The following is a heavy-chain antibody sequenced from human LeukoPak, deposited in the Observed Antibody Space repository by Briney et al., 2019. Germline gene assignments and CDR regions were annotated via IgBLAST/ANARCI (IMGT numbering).Heavy chain of an antibody. CDR1: GFTVSSNY. CDR3: ARVGGYCTNGVCYTDY. J-gene: IGHJ4*02. CDR2: IYSGGST. V-gene: IGHV3-53*01. Sequence: PGGSLRLSCAASGFTVSSNYMSWVRQAPGKGLEWVSVIYSGGSTYYADSVKGRFTISRDNSKNTLYLQMNSLRAEDTAVYYCARVGGYCTNGVCYTDYWGQGTLVTVSS. D-gene: IGHD2-8*01.